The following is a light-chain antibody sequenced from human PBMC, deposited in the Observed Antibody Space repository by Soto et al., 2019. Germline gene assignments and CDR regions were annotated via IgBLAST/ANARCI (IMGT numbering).Light chain of an antibody. J-gene: IGKJ1*01. V-gene: IGKV3-11*01. CDR3: QQRSNWPRT. CDR1: QRVSSY. CDR2: EAS. Sequence: EIVLTQSPATLSLSPGERATLSCMSSQRVSSYLAWYKQKPGQAPRLLIYEASNRANGIPARFSGSGSGTDFTLTISSLEPEDFAVYYCQQRSNWPRTFGQGTKVDIK.